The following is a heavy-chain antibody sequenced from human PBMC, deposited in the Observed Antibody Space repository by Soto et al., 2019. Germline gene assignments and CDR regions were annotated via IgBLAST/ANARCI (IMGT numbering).Heavy chain of an antibody. D-gene: IGHD6-6*01. Sequence: SVKVSCKASGGTFSSYAISCVRQAAGQGLEWMGGIIPIFGTANYAQKFQGRVTITADKSTSTAYMELSSLRSEDTAVYYCARVSIAALDYYYGMDGWGQGTTVTVSS. CDR1: GGTFSSYA. CDR3: ARVSIAALDYYYGMDG. V-gene: IGHV1-69*06. CDR2: IIPIFGTA. J-gene: IGHJ6*02.